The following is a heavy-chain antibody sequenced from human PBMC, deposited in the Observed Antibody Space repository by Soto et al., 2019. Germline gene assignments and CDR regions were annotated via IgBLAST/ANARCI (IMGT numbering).Heavy chain of an antibody. Sequence: PSETLSLTCTVSGGSSSGSTRFWAWIRQPPGKGLEWIGSIYYSGSTYYNPALKSRVTMSVDSSKNQFSLKLASVTAADTAVYYCARQGLGSTGAVRATYAMDVWGQGTTVTVSS. CDR2: IYYSGST. V-gene: IGHV4-39*01. D-gene: IGHD3-10*01. CDR1: GGSSSGSTRF. J-gene: IGHJ6*02. CDR3: ARQGLGSTGAVRATYAMDV.